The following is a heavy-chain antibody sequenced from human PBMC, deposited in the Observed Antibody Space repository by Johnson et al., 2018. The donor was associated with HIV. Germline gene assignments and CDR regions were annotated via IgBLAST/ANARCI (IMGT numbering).Heavy chain of an antibody. D-gene: IGHD3-22*01. CDR2: INSDGSST. CDR1: GFTFDDYA. CDR3: ARECQYYYDSSGCMYDAFDI. V-gene: IGHV3-9*01. Sequence: VQLVESGGGLVQPGRSLRLSCAASGFTFDDYAMHWVRQAPGKGLEWVSGINSDGSSTSYADSGKGRLPISGANAKNTVYLQMTSLRGEDTAVYYCARECQYYYDSSGCMYDAFDIWGQGTMVTVSS. J-gene: IGHJ3*02.